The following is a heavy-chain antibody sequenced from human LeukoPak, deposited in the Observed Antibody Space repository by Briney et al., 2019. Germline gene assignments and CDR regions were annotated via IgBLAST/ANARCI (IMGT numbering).Heavy chain of an antibody. D-gene: IGHD2-15*01. J-gene: IGHJ4*02. Sequence: GGSLRLSCAASGFTFSSYAMSWVRQAPGKGLEWVAVISYDGNNKYYADSVKGRFTISRGNSKNTLFLQMNSLRAEDTAVYYCAKGVDYCSGGSCPADYWGPGTLVTVSS. V-gene: IGHV3-30*18. CDR3: AKGVDYCSGGSCPADY. CDR1: GFTFSSYA. CDR2: ISYDGNNK.